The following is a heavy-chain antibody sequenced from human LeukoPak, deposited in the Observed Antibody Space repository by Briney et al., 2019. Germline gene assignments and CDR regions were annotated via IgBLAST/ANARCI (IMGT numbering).Heavy chain of an antibody. CDR3: ARDSGTYDY. CDR2: RYTSRRS. D-gene: IGHD1-26*01. J-gene: IGHJ4*02. V-gene: IGHV4-4*07. Sequence: SETLSLTCTVSNGSINTYFWTWIRQPAGKGLEWIGRRYTSRRSNYNPSHKRRVTMSLDPSKNQFSLKLSSVTVADTAVYYCARDSGTYDYWGQGILVTVSS. CDR1: NGSINTYF.